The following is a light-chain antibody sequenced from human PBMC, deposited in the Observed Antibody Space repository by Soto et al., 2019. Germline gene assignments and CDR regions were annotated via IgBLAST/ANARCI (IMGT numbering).Light chain of an antibody. CDR2: DAS. CDR1: QSVSSY. J-gene: IGKJ4*01. Sequence: EIVLTQSPATLSLSPGVRATLSCRASQSVSSYLAWYQQKPGQAPRLLIYDASNRATGIPARFSGSGSGTDFTLTISSLEPEDFAVYYCQQRSNWPLTFGGGTKV. CDR3: QQRSNWPLT. V-gene: IGKV3-11*01.